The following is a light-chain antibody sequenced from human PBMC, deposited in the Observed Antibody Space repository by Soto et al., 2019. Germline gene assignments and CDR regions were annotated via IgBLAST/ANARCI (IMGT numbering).Light chain of an antibody. J-gene: IGLJ3*02. CDR1: SSDIGDYNY. V-gene: IGLV2-14*01. Sequence: QSVLTQPASVSGSPGQSITISCTGTSSDIGDYNYVSWYQQHPGKVPKLMIYEVNIRPSGVSNRFSGFKSGNTASLTISGLQAEDEADYYCSSYTSTKTLEVFGGGTKLTVL. CDR2: EVN. CDR3: SSYTSTKTLEV.